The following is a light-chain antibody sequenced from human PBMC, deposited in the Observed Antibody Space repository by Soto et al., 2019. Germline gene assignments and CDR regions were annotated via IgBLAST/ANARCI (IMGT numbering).Light chain of an antibody. CDR3: QHRSNSPPTWT. CDR2: DAS. J-gene: IGKJ1*01. Sequence: EIVLTQSPATLSLSPGDRATLSCRASQRIGTYLAWYQQKPGQAPRLLIYDASNRATGIPASFSGSGSGTDFTLTISSLEPEDFAVYFCQHRSNSPPTWTFGQGTKVEIK. CDR1: QRIGTY. V-gene: IGKV3-11*01.